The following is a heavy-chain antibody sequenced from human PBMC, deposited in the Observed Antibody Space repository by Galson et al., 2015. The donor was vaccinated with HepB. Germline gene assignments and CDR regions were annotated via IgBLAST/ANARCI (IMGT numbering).Heavy chain of an antibody. CDR2: IHNTGKT. Sequence: TLRLSCAASDFRVSSYYMNWVRQVPGKGLEWAAVIHNTGKTFYADSVRGRFTISRDISQNMAHLQMNNLRVEDTAIYYCAREQWYYLDYWGQGALVTVSS. D-gene: IGHD2-15*01. CDR1: DFRVSSYY. V-gene: IGHV3-53*01. CDR3: AREQWYYLDY. J-gene: IGHJ4*02.